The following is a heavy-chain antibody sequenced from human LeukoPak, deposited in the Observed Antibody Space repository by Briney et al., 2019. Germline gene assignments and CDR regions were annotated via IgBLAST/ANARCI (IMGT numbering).Heavy chain of an antibody. CDR1: GGSFSGYY. J-gene: IGHJ5*02. D-gene: IGHD6-13*01. CDR2: INHSGST. CDR3: ARKGGGQLVNTRRWFDP. Sequence: MTSETLSLTCDVYGGSFSGYYWSWIRQPPGKGLEWIGEINHSGSTNYNPSLKSRVTISVDTSKNQFSLKLSSVTAADTAVYYCARKGGGQLVNTRRWFDPWGQGSLVTVSS. V-gene: IGHV4-34*01.